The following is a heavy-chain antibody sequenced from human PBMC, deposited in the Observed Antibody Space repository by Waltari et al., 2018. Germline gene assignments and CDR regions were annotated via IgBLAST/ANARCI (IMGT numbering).Heavy chain of an antibody. V-gene: IGHV3-15*01. CDR2: RKSKAEGGTT. J-gene: IGHJ4*02. Sequence: EVQLVESGGGLVKPGDSLRLSCVASGFTFANAWINWVRQAPGKGLEWVGRRKSKAEGGTTDYAAPVKGRFAISRDDSKDTAYLQMNSLKTEDTAMYFCTTEGGRTWPMYWGQGTLVTVSS. CDR1: GFTFANAW. D-gene: IGHD2-2*01. CDR3: TTEGGRTWPMY.